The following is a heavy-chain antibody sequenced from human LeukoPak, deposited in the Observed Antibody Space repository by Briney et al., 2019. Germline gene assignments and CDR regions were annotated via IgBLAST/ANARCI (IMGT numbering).Heavy chain of an antibody. J-gene: IGHJ4*02. CDR2: ISAYNGNT. V-gene: IGHV1-18*01. Sequence: RASVTVSCKASGDTFTSYGISWVRQAPGQGLEWMGWISAYNGNTNYAQKLQGRVTMTTDTSTSTAYMERRTLRSDDTAVSSCAREVYAAQWLVPALDYWGQGTLVTVSS. CDR1: GDTFTSYG. CDR3: AREVYAAQWLVPALDY. D-gene: IGHD6-19*01.